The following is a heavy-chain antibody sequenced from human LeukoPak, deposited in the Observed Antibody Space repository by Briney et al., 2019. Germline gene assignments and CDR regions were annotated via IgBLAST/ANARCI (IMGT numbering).Heavy chain of an antibody. CDR1: GYTFTSYG. D-gene: IGHD3-22*01. J-gene: IGHJ5*02. CDR3: ARNYYDSSGYGFDP. V-gene: IGHV1-18*01. CDR2: ISAYNGNT. Sequence: ASVKVSCKASGYTFTSYGISWVRQAPGQGLEWMGWISAYNGNTNYAQKLQDRVTMTTDTSTSTAYMELRSLRSDDTAVYYCARNYYDSSGYGFDPWGQGTLVTVSS.